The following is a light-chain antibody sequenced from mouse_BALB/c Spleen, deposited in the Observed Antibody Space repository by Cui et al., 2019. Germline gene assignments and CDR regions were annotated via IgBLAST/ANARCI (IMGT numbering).Light chain of an antibody. Sequence: QIVLTQSPAIISASPGEKVTMTCSASSSVSYMYWYQQEPGSSPRLLIYDTSNLASGVPVRFSGSESGTSYSLTISRMEAEDAATYYCQQWSSYRTFGGGTKLEIK. CDR2: DTS. CDR3: QQWSSYRT. V-gene: IGKV4-55*01. CDR1: SSVSY. J-gene: IGKJ1*01.